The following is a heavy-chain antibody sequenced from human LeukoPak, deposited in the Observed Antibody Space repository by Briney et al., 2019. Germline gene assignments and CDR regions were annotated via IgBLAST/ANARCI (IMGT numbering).Heavy chain of an antibody. CDR1: GFKFNSYA. V-gene: IGHV3-23*01. J-gene: IGHJ4*02. D-gene: IGHD6-19*01. CDR2: ISGSGGST. Sequence: GGSLRLSCAASGFKFNSYAMSWVRQAPGKGLEWVSTISGSGGSTYYADSLKGRITISRDNPKNTLYVQMNSLRPEDTAVYYCAKDAYLIAVAGNYFEYWGQGTLVTVSS. CDR3: AKDAYLIAVAGNYFEY.